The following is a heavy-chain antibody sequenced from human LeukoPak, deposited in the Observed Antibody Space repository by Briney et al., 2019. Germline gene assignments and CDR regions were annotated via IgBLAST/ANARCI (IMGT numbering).Heavy chain of an antibody. CDR3: AVLLEWIQLDY. V-gene: IGHV1-69*05. D-gene: IGHD5-18*01. J-gene: IGHJ4*02. CDR1: GGTFSSYA. CDR2: IIPTFGTA. Sequence: SVKVSCKASGGTFSSYAISWVRQAPGQRLEWMGGIIPTFGTANYAQKFQGRVTITTDGSTSTAYMELSSLRSEDTAVYYCAVLLEWIQLDYWGQGTLVTVSS.